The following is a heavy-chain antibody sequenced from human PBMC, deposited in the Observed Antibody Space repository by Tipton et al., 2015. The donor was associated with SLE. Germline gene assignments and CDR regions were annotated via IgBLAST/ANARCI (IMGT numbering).Heavy chain of an antibody. CDR2: MYSSGST. V-gene: IGHV4-61*02. J-gene: IGHJ6*03. Sequence: LRLYCTVAGDSISSGSYYWTWIRQPAGQGLEWIGRMYSSGSTNYNPSLKNRVTISVDMSKNQFSLKLSSVTAADTAVYYCARSGGTYGGYYYYYYMDVWGKGTTVTVSS. CDR1: GDSISSGSYY. CDR3: ARSGGTYGGYYYYYYMDV. D-gene: IGHD3-16*01.